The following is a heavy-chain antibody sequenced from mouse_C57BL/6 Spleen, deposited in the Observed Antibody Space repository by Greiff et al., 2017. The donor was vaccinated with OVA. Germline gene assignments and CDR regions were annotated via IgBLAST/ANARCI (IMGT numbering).Heavy chain of an antibody. CDR2: IRNKANGYTT. CDR3: ARGGYYGNYEAWFAY. CDR1: GFTFTDYY. Sequence: EVQRVESGGGLVQPGGSLSLSCAASGFTFTDYYMSWVRQPPGKALEWLGFIRNKANGYTTEYSASVKGRFTISRDNSQSILYLQMNALRAEDSATYYCARGGYYGNYEAWFAYWGQGTLVSVSA. J-gene: IGHJ3*01. D-gene: IGHD2-1*01. V-gene: IGHV7-3*01.